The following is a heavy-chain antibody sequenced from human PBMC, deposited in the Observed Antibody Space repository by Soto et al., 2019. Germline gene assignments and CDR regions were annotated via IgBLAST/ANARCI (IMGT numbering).Heavy chain of an antibody. CDR3: AKDRVGGTFYTPLAF. CDR1: GFTFKIYG. D-gene: IGHD1-7*01. CDR2: ISFDGDDI. V-gene: IGHV3-30*02. J-gene: IGHJ4*02. Sequence: HPGGSLRLSCVASGFTFKIYGMHWVRQTPGKGLEWVAFISFDGDDIQYADSVKGRLTISRDNSKNTLSLHLNTLKPEDTAVYHCAKDRVGGTFYTPLAFWGQGTLVTVSS.